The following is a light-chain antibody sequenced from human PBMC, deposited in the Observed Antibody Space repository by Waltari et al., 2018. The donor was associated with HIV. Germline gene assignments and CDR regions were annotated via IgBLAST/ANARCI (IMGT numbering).Light chain of an antibody. Sequence: QTVVTQEPSFSVSPGGTVTLTCGLSSGSVSTSYHPTWHQQTPGQAPRTIIYNTNTRSSGVPDLFSGSILGNKAALTIPGAKADDEWDYYCMVYMGSGIWVFGGGTKVTVL. CDR1: SGSVSTSYH. CDR3: MVYMGSGIWV. CDR2: NTN. V-gene: IGLV8-61*01. J-gene: IGLJ2*01.